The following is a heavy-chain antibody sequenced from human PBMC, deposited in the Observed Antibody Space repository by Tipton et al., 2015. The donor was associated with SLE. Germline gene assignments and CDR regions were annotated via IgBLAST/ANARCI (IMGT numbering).Heavy chain of an antibody. CDR2: IRSKAYGGTT. J-gene: IGHJ4*02. V-gene: IGHV3-49*04. CDR1: GFTFGDYA. D-gene: IGHD3-22*01. Sequence: SLRLSCTASGFTFGDYAMSWVRQAPGKGLEWVGFIRSKAYGGTTEYAASVKGRFTTSRDDSKSIAYLQMNSLKTEDTAVYYCTRDPLPPSSGYSGDFDYWGQGTLVTVSS. CDR3: TRDPLPPSSGYSGDFDY.